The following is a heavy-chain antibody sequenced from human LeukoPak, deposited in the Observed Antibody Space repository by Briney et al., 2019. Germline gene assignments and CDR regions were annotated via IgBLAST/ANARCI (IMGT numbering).Heavy chain of an antibody. CDR1: GGSINSYY. V-gene: IGHV4-59*01. CDR2: IYYSGST. CDR3: ARELASGSYSPFDY. J-gene: IGHJ4*02. Sequence: SETLSLTCTVSGGSINSYYWSWIRQPPGKGLEWIGYIYYSGSTNYNPSLKSRVTISVDTSKNQFSLKLSSVTAADTAVYYCARELASGSYSPFDYWGQGTLVTVSS. D-gene: IGHD3-10*01.